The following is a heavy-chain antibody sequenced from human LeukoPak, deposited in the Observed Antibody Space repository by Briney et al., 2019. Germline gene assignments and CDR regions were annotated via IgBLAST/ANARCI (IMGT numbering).Heavy chain of an antibody. Sequence: PGGSLRLGCAAAGFTFSSDAMSWVRQAPGKGLEWVSAISGSGDSTYYADSVKGRFTISRDNSKNTLYLQMNSLRAEDTAVYYCAKGGGYSYGFHYFDYWGQGTLVTVSS. D-gene: IGHD5-18*01. CDR1: GFTFSSDA. CDR3: AKGGGYSYGFHYFDY. CDR2: ISGSGDST. J-gene: IGHJ4*02. V-gene: IGHV3-23*01.